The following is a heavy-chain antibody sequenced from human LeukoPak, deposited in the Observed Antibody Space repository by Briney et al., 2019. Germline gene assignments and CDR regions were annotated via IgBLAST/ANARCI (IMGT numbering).Heavy chain of an antibody. J-gene: IGHJ5*02. CDR3: ATITYYHHISSPAGDNWFDP. CDR2: INSDGSST. D-gene: IGHD3-3*02. V-gene: IGHV3-74*01. Sequence: GGSLRLSCAASGFMFSNYGMFWVRQAPGKGLVWVSLINSDGSSTNYADSVKGRFTISRDNAKNTLYLQMNTLRDEDTAVYYCATITYYHHISSPAGDNWFDPWGQGTLVTVSS. CDR1: GFMFSNYG.